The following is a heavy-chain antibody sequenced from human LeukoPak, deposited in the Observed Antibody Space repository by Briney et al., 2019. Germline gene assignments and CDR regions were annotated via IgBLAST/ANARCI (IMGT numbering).Heavy chain of an antibody. Sequence: ASVKVSCKASGYRFTSYVISWVRQAPGQGLEWMGWISDYNGNTNYAQKLQGRVTMTTDTSTSTAYMELRSLRSDDTAVYYCARTLITMIVPGWPGPNWFDPWGQGTLVTVSS. CDR3: ARTLITMIVPGWPGPNWFDP. CDR2: ISDYNGNT. CDR1: GYRFTSYV. J-gene: IGHJ5*02. D-gene: IGHD3-22*01. V-gene: IGHV1-18*01.